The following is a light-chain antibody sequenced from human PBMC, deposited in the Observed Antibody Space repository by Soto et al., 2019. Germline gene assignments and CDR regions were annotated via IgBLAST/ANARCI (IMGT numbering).Light chain of an antibody. Sequence: QSALTQPPSASGSPGQSVTISCTGTSSDIGGYKYVSWYQHHPGKAPKLMIYEVSERPSGVPDRFSGSKSGNTASLTVSGLQAEDEADYYCTSYAGSNIWVFGGGTKLTVL. CDR2: EVS. CDR1: SSDIGGYKY. CDR3: TSYAGSNIWV. J-gene: IGLJ3*02. V-gene: IGLV2-8*01.